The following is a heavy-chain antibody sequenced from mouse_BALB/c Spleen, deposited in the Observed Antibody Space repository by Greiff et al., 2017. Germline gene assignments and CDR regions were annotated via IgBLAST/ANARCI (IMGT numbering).Heavy chain of an antibody. CDR2: ISSGSSTI. CDR3: ARDSYFDV. V-gene: IGHV5-17*02. J-gene: IGHJ1*01. CDR1: GFTFSSFG. Sequence: DVMLVESGGGLVQPGGSRKLSCAASGFTFSSFGMHWVRQAPEKGLEWVAYISSGSSTIYYADTVKGRFTISRDNPKNTLFLQMTSLRSEDTAMYYCARDSYFDVWGAGTTVTVSS.